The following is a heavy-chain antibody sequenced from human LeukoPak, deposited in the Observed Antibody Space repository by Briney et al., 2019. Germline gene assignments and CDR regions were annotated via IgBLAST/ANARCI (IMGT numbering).Heavy chain of an antibody. V-gene: IGHV3-48*01. CDR1: GFTFSSYS. D-gene: IGHD6-13*01. CDR3: ARDHTPPGIAAAGSCSI. J-gene: IGHJ3*02. Sequence: PGGFLRLSCAASGFTFSSYSMNWVRQAPGKGLEWVSYISSSSSTIYYADSVKGRFTISRDNAKNSLYLQMNSLRAEDTAVYYCARDHTPPGIAAAGSCSIWGQGTMVTVSS. CDR2: ISSSSSTI.